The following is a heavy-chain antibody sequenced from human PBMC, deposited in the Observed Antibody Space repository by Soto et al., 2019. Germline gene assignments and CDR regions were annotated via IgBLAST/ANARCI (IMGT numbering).Heavy chain of an antibody. J-gene: IGHJ4*02. CDR1: GFSLSTSGMC. CDR3: ARCGVVADTLFDS. Sequence: SGPTLVNPTQTLTLTCTFSGFSLSTSGMCVSWIRQPPGKALEWLALIDWTDDKYYSTSLKTRLTISKDTSKNQVVLRMTDMDPVDTATYYCARCGVVADTLFDSWGQGTLVTVSS. CDR2: IDWTDDK. D-gene: IGHD2-15*01. V-gene: IGHV2-70*01.